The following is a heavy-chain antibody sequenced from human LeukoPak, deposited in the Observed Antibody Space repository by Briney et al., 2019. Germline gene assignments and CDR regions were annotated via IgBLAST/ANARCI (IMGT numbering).Heavy chain of an antibody. CDR3: SRVSMAAVGGTGDWYFDL. J-gene: IGHJ2*01. CDR2: IYYSGTT. V-gene: IGHV4-59*01. D-gene: IGHD6-13*01. CDR1: GGSISTSY. Sequence: PSETLSLTCTVSGGSISTSYWSWIRQPPGKGLEWIGYIYYSGTTNYNPSLKSRVTISVDTSKNQFPLKLSSVTAADTAVYYCSRVSMAAVGGTGDWYFDLWGRGTLVTVSS.